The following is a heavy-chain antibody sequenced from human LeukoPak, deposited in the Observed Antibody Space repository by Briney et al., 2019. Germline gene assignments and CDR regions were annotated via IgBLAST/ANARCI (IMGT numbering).Heavy chain of an antibody. CDR1: GYIFTSYY. CDR2: INPSGGST. Sequence: GASVEVSCKASGYIFTSYYIHWVRQAPGQGLEWMGIINPSGGSTSYAQKFQGRVTITRDMSTSTVYMELSSLRSEDTAVYYCARSARSSCTDYWGQGTLVTVSS. D-gene: IGHD6-13*01. V-gene: IGHV1-46*01. CDR3: ARSARSSCTDY. J-gene: IGHJ4*02.